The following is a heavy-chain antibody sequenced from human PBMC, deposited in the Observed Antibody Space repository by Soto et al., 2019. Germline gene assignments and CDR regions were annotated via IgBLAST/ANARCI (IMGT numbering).Heavy chain of an antibody. Sequence: QVQLQESGPGLVKPSQTLSLTCTVSGGSISSGGYYWSWIRQHPGKGLEWIGYIYYSGSTYYNPSLKSRVTISVDTSKNQFSLKLSSVTAADTAVYYCARGRFLEWLTWFDPWGQGTLVTVSS. CDR3: ARGRFLEWLTWFDP. D-gene: IGHD3-3*01. J-gene: IGHJ5*02. V-gene: IGHV4-31*03. CDR2: IYYSGST. CDR1: GGSISSGGYY.